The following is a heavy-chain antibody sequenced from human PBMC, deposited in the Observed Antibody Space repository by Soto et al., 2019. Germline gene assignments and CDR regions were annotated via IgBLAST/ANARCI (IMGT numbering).Heavy chain of an antibody. Sequence: PGGSLRLSCAVAGFTFSIYSMSWVRQAPGKGLEWVSSISGSTGCIYYADSVKGRCTISRDNSKNTLYLQMNSLRAEDTAVYYCAKYPYGSGSPYNFYFDYWGQGTLVTVSS. CDR3: AKYPYGSGSPYNFYFDY. V-gene: IGHV3-23*01. CDR2: ISGSTGCI. D-gene: IGHD3-10*01. J-gene: IGHJ4*02. CDR1: GFTFSIYS.